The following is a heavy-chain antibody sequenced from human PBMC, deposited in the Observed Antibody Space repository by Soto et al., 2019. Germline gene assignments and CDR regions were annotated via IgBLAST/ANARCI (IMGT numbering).Heavy chain of an antibody. V-gene: IGHV3-48*03. CDR2: ISISGGTI. Sequence: EVHLVESGGGLVQPGGSLRLSCAASGFTVSSYDMDWVRQAPGKGLEWVAYISISGGTIYYGDSVEGRFTISRDNADSSLYLQMNSLRAEDTAVYYCTKEKSVINSGYDAFDIWGRGTVVTVSS. J-gene: IGHJ3*02. CDR3: TKEKSVINSGYDAFDI. CDR1: GFTVSSYD. D-gene: IGHD5-12*01.